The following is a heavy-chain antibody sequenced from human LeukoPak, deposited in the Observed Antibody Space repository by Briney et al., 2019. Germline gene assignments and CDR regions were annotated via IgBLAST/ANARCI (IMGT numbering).Heavy chain of an antibody. V-gene: IGHV3-11*01. J-gene: IGHJ4*02. CDR1: GFSFNESY. CDR2: ISGRSYSM. Sequence: KAGGSLRLSCGASGFSFNESYMTWIRQAPGKGLEWVAYISGRSYSMYYADSVKGRFTISRDNARNSLYLHMNSLRADDTAVYYCARGKRRFDSWGQGTPVTVSS. CDR3: ARGKRRFDS.